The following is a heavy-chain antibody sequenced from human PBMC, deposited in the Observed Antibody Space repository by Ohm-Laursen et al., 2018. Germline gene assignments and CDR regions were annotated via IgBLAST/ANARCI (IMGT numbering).Heavy chain of an antibody. CDR3: ARYYYDSSGYPYFDY. CDR1: GFTFTSFA. J-gene: IGHJ4*02. V-gene: IGHV3-23*01. D-gene: IGHD3-22*01. Sequence: SLRLSCTASGFTFTSFAMSWIRQAPGKGPEWVSAISGSGGSTYYADSVKGRFTISRDNSKNTLYLQMNSLRAEDTAVYYCARYYYDSSGYPYFDYWGQGTLVTVSS. CDR2: ISGSGGST.